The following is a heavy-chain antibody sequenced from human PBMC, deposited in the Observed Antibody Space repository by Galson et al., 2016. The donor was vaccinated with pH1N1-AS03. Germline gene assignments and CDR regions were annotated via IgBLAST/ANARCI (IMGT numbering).Heavy chain of an antibody. CDR1: GFSFGDCP. V-gene: IGHV3-49*04. D-gene: IGHD3-22*01. CDR3: ASQNYYDSSGSFDFFDH. Sequence: SLRLSCAASGFSFGDCPMNWVRQAPGKGLEWVGFIRSKAYGGTTENAASVKGRSSISRDDSKNIAYLQMNSLKTEDTAMYYCASQNYYDSSGSFDFFDHWGQGTLVTVSS. J-gene: IGHJ4*02. CDR2: IRSKAYGGTT.